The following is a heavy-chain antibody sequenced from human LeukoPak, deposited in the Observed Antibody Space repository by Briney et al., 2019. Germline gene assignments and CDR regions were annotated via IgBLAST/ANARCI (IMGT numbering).Heavy chain of an antibody. CDR1: GFTFSDYY. Sequence: GGSLRLSCAASGFTFSDYYMSWIRQAPGKGLEWVSYISSSSSTIYYADSVKGRFTISRDNAKSSLYLQMNSLRAEHTAVHYCARDFGIAARHYYYYMDVWGKGTTVTVSS. D-gene: IGHD6-6*01. J-gene: IGHJ6*03. CDR3: ARDFGIAARHYYYYMDV. CDR2: ISSSSSTI. V-gene: IGHV3-11*01.